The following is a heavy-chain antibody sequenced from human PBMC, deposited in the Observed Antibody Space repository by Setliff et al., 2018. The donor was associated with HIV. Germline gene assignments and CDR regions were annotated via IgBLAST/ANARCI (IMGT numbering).Heavy chain of an antibody. J-gene: IGHJ3*02. Sequence: SETLSLTCAISVGSISSSNWWSWVRQPPGKGLEWIGEIYHSGSTNYNPSLKSRVTISVDKSKNQFSLKLSSVTAADTAVYYCARDRAMIPRGSFDIWGQGTMVTVSS. CDR3: ARDRAMIPRGSFDI. CDR2: IYHSGST. D-gene: IGHD3-22*01. V-gene: IGHV4-4*02. CDR1: VGSISSSNW.